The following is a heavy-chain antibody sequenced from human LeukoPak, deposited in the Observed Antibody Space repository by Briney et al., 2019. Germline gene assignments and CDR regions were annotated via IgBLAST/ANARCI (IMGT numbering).Heavy chain of an antibody. J-gene: IGHJ4*02. CDR1: GGSISSSSYY. V-gene: IGHV4-39*01. Sequence: PSETLSLTCTVSGGSISSSSYYWGWIRQPPGKGLEWIGNIYYSGSTYYNPSLKSRVTISVDTSKNQFSLKLSSVTAADTAVYYCARLGSGLDYWGQGTLVTVSS. D-gene: IGHD6-19*01. CDR3: ARLGSGLDY. CDR2: IYYSGST.